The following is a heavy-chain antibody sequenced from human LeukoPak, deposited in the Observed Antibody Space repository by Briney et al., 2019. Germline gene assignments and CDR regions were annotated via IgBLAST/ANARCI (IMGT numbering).Heavy chain of an antibody. D-gene: IGHD6-19*01. CDR3: AKDWSGRSSGWSTY. Sequence: RAGGSLRLSCAASGFTFSSYAMSWVRQAPGKGLEWVSAISGSGGSTYYADSVKGRFTISRDNSKNTLYLQMNSLRAEDTAVYYCAKDWSGRSSGWSTYWGQGTLVTVSS. CDR2: ISGSGGST. V-gene: IGHV3-23*01. CDR1: GFTFSSYA. J-gene: IGHJ4*02.